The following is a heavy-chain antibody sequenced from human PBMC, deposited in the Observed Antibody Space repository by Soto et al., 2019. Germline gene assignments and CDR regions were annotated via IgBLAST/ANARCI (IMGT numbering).Heavy chain of an antibody. J-gene: IGHJ5*02. V-gene: IGHV1-46*01. Sequence: ASVKVSCTASGYTLASYYMHWVRQAPGQGLEWMGIINPSGGSTSYAQKFQGWVTMTRDTSISTAYMELSRLRSDDTAVYYCARTLQTGANWFDPWGQGTLVTVSS. CDR3: ARTLQTGANWFDP. D-gene: IGHD1-26*01. CDR2: INPSGGST. CDR1: GYTLASYY.